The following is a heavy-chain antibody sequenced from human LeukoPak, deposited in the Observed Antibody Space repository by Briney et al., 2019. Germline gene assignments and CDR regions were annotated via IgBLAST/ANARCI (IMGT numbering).Heavy chain of an antibody. CDR3: AHSYYVSSGLNKGAFDI. J-gene: IGHJ3*02. CDR1: GFSLSTSGVG. D-gene: IGHD3-22*01. Sequence: SGPTLVKPTQTLTLTCTFSGFSLSTSGVGVGWIRQPPGKALEWLALIYWNDDKRYSPSLKSRLTITKDTSKNQVVLTMTNMDPVDTATYYCAHSYYVSSGLNKGAFDIWGQGTMVTVSS. V-gene: IGHV2-5*01. CDR2: IYWNDDK.